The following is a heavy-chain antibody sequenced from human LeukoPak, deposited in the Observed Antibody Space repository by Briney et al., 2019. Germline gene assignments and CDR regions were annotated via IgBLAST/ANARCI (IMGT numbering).Heavy chain of an antibody. CDR2: IYTSGST. Sequence: SETLSLTCTVSGGSISSGSYYWSWIRQPAGKGLEWIGRIYTSGSTNYNPSLKSRVTISVDTSKNQFSLKLSSVTAADTAVYYCARDKGLAVARNWFDPWGQGTLVTVSS. D-gene: IGHD6-19*01. CDR1: GGSISSGSYY. CDR3: ARDKGLAVARNWFDP. V-gene: IGHV4-61*02. J-gene: IGHJ5*02.